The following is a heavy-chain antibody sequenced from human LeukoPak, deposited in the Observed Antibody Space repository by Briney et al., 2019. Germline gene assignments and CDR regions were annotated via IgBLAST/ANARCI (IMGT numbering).Heavy chain of an antibody. CDR1: GGSINNYF. Sequence: SETLSLTCTVSGGSINNYFWGWIRQPPGKGLEWIGYIYYSGSTKYNPSLKSQVTISVDTSKKQFSLNLSSVTAADTAVYYCARREGYGSGYYDYWGQGNLVTVSS. CDR3: ARREGYGSGYYDY. D-gene: IGHD3-10*01. CDR2: IYYSGST. V-gene: IGHV4-59*08. J-gene: IGHJ4*02.